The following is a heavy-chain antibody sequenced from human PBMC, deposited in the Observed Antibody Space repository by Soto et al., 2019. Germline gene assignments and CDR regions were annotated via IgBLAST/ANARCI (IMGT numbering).Heavy chain of an antibody. V-gene: IGHV4-34*01. Sequence: QVQLQQWGAGLLKHSETLSLTCAVYGGSFSGNYWTWIRQPPGTGLEWIGEINHSGSTNYNPSLKSRVTIAVDTSKNQFSLKLTSVTAADTAVYYCARDKITGLFDYWGQGTLVTVSS. CDR2: INHSGST. CDR1: GGSFSGNY. D-gene: IGHD2-8*02. J-gene: IGHJ4*02. CDR3: ARDKITGLFDY.